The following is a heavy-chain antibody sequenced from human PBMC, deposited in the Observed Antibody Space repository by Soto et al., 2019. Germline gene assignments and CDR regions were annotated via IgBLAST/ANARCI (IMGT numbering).Heavy chain of an antibody. CDR2: IIPIFGTA. Sequence: GTSVKFSCKASGYTFTSYYMHWVRQAPGQGLEWMGGIIPIFGTANYAQKFQGRVTITADKSTSTAYMELSSLRSEDTAVYYCARDGDNSENDYWGQGTLVTVSS. CDR3: ARDGDNSENDY. J-gene: IGHJ4*02. D-gene: IGHD1-20*01. V-gene: IGHV1-69*06. CDR1: GYTFTSYY.